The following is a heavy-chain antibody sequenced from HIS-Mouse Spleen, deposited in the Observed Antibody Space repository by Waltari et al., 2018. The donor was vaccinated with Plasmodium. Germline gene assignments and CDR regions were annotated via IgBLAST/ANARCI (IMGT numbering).Heavy chain of an antibody. D-gene: IGHD6-13*01. CDR1: GYPFTGYY. CDR3: ARVLGYKAAAGTFVEYFQH. J-gene: IGHJ1*01. V-gene: IGHV1-2*07. CDR2: SNPNSGGT. Sequence: QVQLVQSGAEVKKPGASVKVSCKASGYPFTGYYMHWVRQAPGQGLGWMGWSNPNSGGTNYANKFQGRVTMTRDTSISTAYMELSRLRSDDTAVYYCARVLGYKAAAGTFVEYFQHWGQGTLVTVSS.